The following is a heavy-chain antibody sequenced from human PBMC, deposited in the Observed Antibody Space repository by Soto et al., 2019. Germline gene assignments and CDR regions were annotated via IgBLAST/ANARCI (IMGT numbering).Heavy chain of an antibody. CDR3: ARDGGIVVVTANYYYYGMDV. CDR1: GGTFSSYA. Sequence: GASVKVSCKASGGTFSSYAISWVRQAPGQGLEWMGGIIPTFGTANYAQKFQGRVTTTADKSTSTAYMELSSLRSEDTAVYYCARDGGIVVVTANYYYYGMDVWGQGTTVTVSS. V-gene: IGHV1-69*06. CDR2: IIPTFGTA. D-gene: IGHD2-21*02. J-gene: IGHJ6*02.